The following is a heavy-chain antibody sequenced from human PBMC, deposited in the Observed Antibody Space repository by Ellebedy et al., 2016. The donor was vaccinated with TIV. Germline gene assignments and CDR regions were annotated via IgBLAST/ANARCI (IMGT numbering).Heavy chain of an antibody. CDR2: IYYSGST. J-gene: IGHJ5*02. D-gene: IGHD3-22*01. Sequence: MPSDTLSLTCTVSGDSISSSSYYWGWIRQPPGKGLEWIGSIYYSGSTYYNPSLKSRVTISVDTSKNQFSLKLSSVTAADTAVYYCARQEDDSSPNWFDPWGQGTLVTVSS. CDR1: GDSISSSSYY. V-gene: IGHV4-39*01. CDR3: ARQEDDSSPNWFDP.